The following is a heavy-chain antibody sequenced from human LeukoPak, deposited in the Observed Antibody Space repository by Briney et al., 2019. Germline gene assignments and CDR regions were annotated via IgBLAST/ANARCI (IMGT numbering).Heavy chain of an antibody. J-gene: IGHJ3*02. CDR3: ARDLGGGSGWYGDAFDI. CDR2: ICTSGST. V-gene: IGHV4-61*02. CDR1: GGSISSGSYY. Sequence: SETLSLTCTVSGGSISSGSYYWRWIRQPAGKGLEWIVRICTSGSTNYNPSLKSRVTISVDTSKNQFSLKLSSVTAADTAVYYCARDLGGGSGWYGDAFDIWGQGTMVTVSS. D-gene: IGHD6-19*01.